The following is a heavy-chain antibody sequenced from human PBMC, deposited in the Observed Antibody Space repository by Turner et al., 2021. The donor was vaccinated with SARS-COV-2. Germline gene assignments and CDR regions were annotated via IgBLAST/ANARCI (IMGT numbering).Heavy chain of an antibody. CDR2: ISGSGGTT. V-gene: IGHV3-23*01. J-gene: IGHJ4*02. CDR1: AFTFSSYA. D-gene: IGHD3-22*01. Sequence: VQLLESGGGLVQPGGSLRLPWAATAFTFSSYAMSWVRQAPGKGLEWGSAISGSGGTTYYADSVKCRFTISRDNSKNTLYLQMNSLRVEDTAVYYCAKADRVMIVVVITLFDYWGQGTLVTVSS. CDR3: AKADRVMIVVVITLFDY.